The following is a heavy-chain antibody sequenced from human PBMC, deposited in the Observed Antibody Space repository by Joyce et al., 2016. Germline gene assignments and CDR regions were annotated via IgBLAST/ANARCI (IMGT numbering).Heavy chain of an antibody. D-gene: IGHD7-27*01. V-gene: IGHV4-34*01. CDR1: GGSFSGYY. CDR2: INHSGST. CDR3: ARGPRSNWGLVWFDP. Sequence: QVQLQPWGAGLLKPSETLSLTCAVYGGSFSGYYWSWIRQPPGKGLEWIGEINHSGSTNYNPSLKSRVTISVDTAKNQFSLKLSSVTAADTAVYYCARGPRSNWGLVWFDPWGQGTLVTVSS. J-gene: IGHJ5*02.